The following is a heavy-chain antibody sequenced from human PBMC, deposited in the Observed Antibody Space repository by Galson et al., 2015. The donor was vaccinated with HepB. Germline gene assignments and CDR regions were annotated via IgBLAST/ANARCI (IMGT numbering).Heavy chain of an antibody. D-gene: IGHD4-17*01. CDR2: IRSKANSYAT. Sequence: SLRLSCAASGFTFSGSAMHWVRQASGKGLEWVGRIRSKANSYATAYAASVKGRFTISRDDSKNTAYLQMNSLKTEDTAVYYCFPSPATTVTTFAPNPPRTYNWFDPWGQGTLVTVSS. CDR1: GFTFSGSA. V-gene: IGHV3-73*01. J-gene: IGHJ5*02. CDR3: FPSPATTVTTFAPNPPRTYNWFDP.